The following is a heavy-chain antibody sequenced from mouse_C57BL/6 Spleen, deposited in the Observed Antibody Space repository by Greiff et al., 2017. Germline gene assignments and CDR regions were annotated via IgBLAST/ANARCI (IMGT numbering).Heavy chain of an antibody. V-gene: IGHV2-2*01. CDR2: IWSGGST. CDR3: ARGGSITTVFFDY. Sequence: VQLVESGPGLVQPSQSLSITCTVSGFSLTSYGVHWVRQSPGKGLEWLGVIWSGGSTDCNAAFISRLSISKDNSKSQVFFKMNSLQADDTAIYYCARGGSITTVFFDYWGQGTTLTVSS. CDR1: GFSLTSYG. J-gene: IGHJ2*01. D-gene: IGHD1-1*01.